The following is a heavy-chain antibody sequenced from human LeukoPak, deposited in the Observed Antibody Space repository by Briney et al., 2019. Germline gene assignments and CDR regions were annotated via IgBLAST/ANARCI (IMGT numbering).Heavy chain of an antibody. D-gene: IGHD4/OR15-4a*01. CDR2: IYYSGST. J-gene: IGHJ4*02. CDR3: ARTVRPDYSRFDY. Sequence: SETLSLTCTVSGGSISSSGYYWGWIRQPPGKGLEWIGSIYYSGSTYYNPSLKGRVTISVDTSKNQFSLKLSSVTAADTAVYYCARTVRPDYSRFDYWGQGTLVTVSS. CDR1: GGSISSSGYY. V-gene: IGHV4-39*01.